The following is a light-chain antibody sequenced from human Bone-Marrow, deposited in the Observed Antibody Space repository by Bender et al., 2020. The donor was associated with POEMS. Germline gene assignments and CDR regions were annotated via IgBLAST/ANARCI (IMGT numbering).Light chain of an antibody. CDR3: YSYARTSTLVL. J-gene: IGLJ2*01. CDR2: SSH. CDR1: SSNIGAHA. V-gene: IGLV1-44*01. Sequence: QSVLTQPPSASGTPGQRVTISCSGGSSNIGAHAVNWYQHLPGTAPKLLIYSSHRRPSEVPDRFSGSRSGTSASLAISGLQSEDEADYYCYSYARTSTLVLFGGGTKLTVL.